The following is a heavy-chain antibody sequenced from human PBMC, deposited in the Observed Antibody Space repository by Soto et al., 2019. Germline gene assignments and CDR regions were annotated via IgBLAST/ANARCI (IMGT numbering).Heavy chain of an antibody. Sequence: ASVNFSCKASGYTFTSYAMHWVRTAPGQRLEWMGWSNAGNGNTKYSQKFQCRVALTRDTSGRTAYMELRGLRSEDTAVFYCARDLGGWPDYRGEGTLVSVSS. CDR1: GYTFTSYA. CDR3: ARDLGGWPDY. J-gene: IGHJ4*02. CDR2: SNAGNGNT. D-gene: IGHD2-15*01. V-gene: IGHV1-3*01.